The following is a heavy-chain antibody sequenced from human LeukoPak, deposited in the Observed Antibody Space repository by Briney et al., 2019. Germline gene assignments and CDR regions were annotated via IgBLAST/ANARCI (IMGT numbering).Heavy chain of an antibody. CDR2: IIPILGIA. V-gene: IGHV1-69*04. D-gene: IGHD5-12*01. J-gene: IGHJ4*02. Sequence: SVKVSCRASGGTFSSYAISWVRQAPGQGLEWMGRIIPILGIANYAQKFQGRVTITADKSTSTAYMELSSLRSEDTAVYYCARDIAATNEVDYWGQGTLVTVSS. CDR3: ARDIAATNEVDY. CDR1: GGTFSSYA.